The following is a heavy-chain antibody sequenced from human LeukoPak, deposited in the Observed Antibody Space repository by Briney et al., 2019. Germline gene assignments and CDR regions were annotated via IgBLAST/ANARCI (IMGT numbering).Heavy chain of an antibody. V-gene: IGHV1-69*05. J-gene: IGHJ4*02. CDR3: ARENPTNPPEDY. CDR2: IIPIFGTT. Sequence: GASVKVSCKASGGTFSTYAINWVRQAPGQGLEWMGGIIPIFGTTNYAQKFQGRVTMTTDTSTSTAYMELRSLRSDDTAVYYCARENPTNPPEDYWGQGTLVTVSS. D-gene: IGHD5-12*01. CDR1: GGTFSTYA.